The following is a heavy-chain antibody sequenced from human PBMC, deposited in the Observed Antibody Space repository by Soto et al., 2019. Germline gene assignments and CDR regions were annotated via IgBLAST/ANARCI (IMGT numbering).Heavy chain of an antibody. CDR3: TRDYGGSWYVGFETDY. CDR1: GFTFGDYA. V-gene: IGHV3-49*03. D-gene: IGHD6-13*01. J-gene: IGHJ4*02. Sequence: PGGSLRLSCTASGFTFGDYAMSWFRQAPGKGLEWVGFIRSKAYGGTTEYAASVKGRFTISRDDSKSIAYLQMNSLKTEDTAVYYCTRDYGGSWYVGFETDYWGQGTLVTVSS. CDR2: IRSKAYGGTT.